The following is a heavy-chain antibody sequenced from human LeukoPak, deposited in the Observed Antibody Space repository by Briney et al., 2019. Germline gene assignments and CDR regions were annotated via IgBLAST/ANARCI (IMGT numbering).Heavy chain of an antibody. J-gene: IGHJ4*02. CDR2: INPNSGGT. CDR3: ASADTAMVVIDY. CDR1: RYTFTGYY. Sequence: GASVKVSCKASRYTFTGYYMHWVRQAPGQGLEWMGWINPNSGGTNNAQKFQGRVTMTRDTSISTAYMELSRLRSDDTAVYYCASADTAMVVIDYWGQGTLVTVSS. V-gene: IGHV1-2*02. D-gene: IGHD5-18*01.